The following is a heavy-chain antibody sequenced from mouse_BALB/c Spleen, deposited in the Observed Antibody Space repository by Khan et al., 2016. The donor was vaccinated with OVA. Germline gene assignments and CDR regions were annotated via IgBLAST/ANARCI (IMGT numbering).Heavy chain of an antibody. D-gene: IGHD1-2*01. CDR1: GFTFSDYG. V-gene: IGHV5-15*02. J-gene: IGHJ3*01. Sequence: EVELVESGGGLVQPGGSRKLSCAASGFTFSDYGMAWVRQAPGKGPEWVAFISDLAYTIHYADTVTGRFTISRENAKNTLYLEMSSLRSEDTAIYYCARGGGTAPFAYWGLGTLVTVSA. CDR2: ISDLAYTI. CDR3: ARGGGTAPFAY.